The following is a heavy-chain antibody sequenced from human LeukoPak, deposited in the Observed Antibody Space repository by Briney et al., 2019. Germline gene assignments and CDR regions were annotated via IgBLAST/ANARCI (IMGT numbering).Heavy chain of an antibody. CDR3: ARVGRGYSFNVYCFDY. D-gene: IGHD5-18*01. J-gene: IGHJ4*02. CDR2: ISSSGRTK. V-gene: IGHV3-48*03. Sequence: PGGSLRLSCAASGFTFSSYEMNWVRQAPGKGLEWVSYISSSGRTKYYADSVKGRITISRDNAKNSLYLQMNNLRAQDTAVYYCARVGRGYSFNVYCFDYWGQGTLVTVSS. CDR1: GFTFSSYE.